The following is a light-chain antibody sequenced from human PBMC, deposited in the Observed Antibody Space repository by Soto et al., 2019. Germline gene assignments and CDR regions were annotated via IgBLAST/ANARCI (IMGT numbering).Light chain of an antibody. CDR3: CSYAGSYTSLYV. CDR2: DVS. J-gene: IGLJ1*01. CDR1: SSDVGVYNY. V-gene: IGLV2-11*01. Sequence: QSALTQPPSVSGSPGQSVTISCTGTSSDVGVYNYVSWYQQHPGKAPKLMIYDVSKRPSGVPDLFSASKSGNTASLTSSGVQAEDEDDYYCCSYAGSYTSLYVFGTGTKVTVL.